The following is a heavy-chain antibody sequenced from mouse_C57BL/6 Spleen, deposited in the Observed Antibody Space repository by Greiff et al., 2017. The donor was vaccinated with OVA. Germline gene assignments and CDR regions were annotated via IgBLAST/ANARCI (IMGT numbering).Heavy chain of an antibody. J-gene: IGHJ2*01. CDR2: ISDGGSYT. CDR3: ARDYDYDGNYFDY. CDR1: GFTFSSYA. V-gene: IGHV5-4*01. D-gene: IGHD2-4*01. Sequence: EVKLQESGGGLVKPGGSLKLSCAASGFTFSSYAMSWVRQTPEKRLEWVATISDGGSYTYYPDNVKGRFTISRDNAKNNLYLQMSHLKSEDTAMYYCARDYDYDGNYFDYWGQGTTLTVSS.